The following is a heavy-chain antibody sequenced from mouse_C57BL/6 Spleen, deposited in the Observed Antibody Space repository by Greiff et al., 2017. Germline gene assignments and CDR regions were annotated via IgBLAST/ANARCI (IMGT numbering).Heavy chain of an antibody. CDR2: IDPSDSYI. CDR1: GYTFTSYW. V-gene: IGHV1-50*01. D-gene: IGHD1-1*01. Sequence: QVQLQQPGAELVKPGASVKLSCTASGYTFTSYWMQWVKQRPGQGLEWIGEIDPSDSYINYNHKFKGKATVTVDKSCSTAYMQLSSLTSEYSAVYVCASYNCSSYGDYDCWGQGTTLTVSS. J-gene: IGHJ2*01. CDR3: ASYNCSSYGDYDC.